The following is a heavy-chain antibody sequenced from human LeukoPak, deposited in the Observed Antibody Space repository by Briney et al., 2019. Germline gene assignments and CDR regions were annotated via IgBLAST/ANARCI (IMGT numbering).Heavy chain of an antibody. CDR1: GGSISSYY. J-gene: IGHJ5*02. CDR2: IYYSGST. CDR3: ARVSDYGDYVSFNWFDP. D-gene: IGHD4-17*01. V-gene: IGHV4-59*01. Sequence: PSETLSLTCTVSGGSISSYYWSWIRQPPGKGLEWIGYIYYSGSTNYNLSLKSRVTISVDTSKNQFSLKLSSVTAADTPVYYCARVSDYGDYVSFNWFDPWGQGTLVTVSS.